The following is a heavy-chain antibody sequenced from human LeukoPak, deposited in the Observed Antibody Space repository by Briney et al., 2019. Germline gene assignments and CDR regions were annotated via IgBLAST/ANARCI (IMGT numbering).Heavy chain of an antibody. CDR2: ISASGGST. J-gene: IGHJ4*02. CDR3: AKDHRGWATVTTYYFDY. D-gene: IGHD4-17*01. CDR1: GFTFSSYA. Sequence: GGSLRLSCAASGFTFSSYAMSWVRQAPGKGLEWVSAISASGGSTSYADSVKGRFTISRDNSKNTLYLRMNSLRAEDTAVYYCAKDHRGWATVTTYYFDYWGQGTLVTVSS. V-gene: IGHV3-23*01.